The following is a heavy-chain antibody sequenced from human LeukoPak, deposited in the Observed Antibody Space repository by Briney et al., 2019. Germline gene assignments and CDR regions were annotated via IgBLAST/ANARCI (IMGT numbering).Heavy chain of an antibody. D-gene: IGHD6-13*01. J-gene: IGHJ6*02. CDR1: GYTFTSYA. V-gene: IGHV1-69*13. CDR2: IIPIFGTA. CDR3: AREPNRDIAAAGTPVNGMDV. Sequence: SVKVSCKASGYTFTSYAISWVRQAPGQGLEWMGGIIPIFGTANYAQKFQGRVTITADESTSTAYMELSSLRSEDTAVYYCAREPNRDIAAAGTPVNGMDVWGQGTTVTVSS.